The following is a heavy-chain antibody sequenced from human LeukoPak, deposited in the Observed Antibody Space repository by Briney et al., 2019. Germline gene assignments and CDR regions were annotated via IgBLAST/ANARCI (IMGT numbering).Heavy chain of an antibody. CDR2: IYSGGST. CDR3: ARDDILTGYRDY. Sequence: GGSLRLSCAASGFTVSSNYMSWVRQAPGKGLEWVSVIYSGGSTYYADSVKGRFTISRDNPKNTLYLQMNSLRAEDTAVYYCARDDILTGYRDYWGQGTLVTVSS. CDR1: GFTVSSNY. V-gene: IGHV3-53*01. D-gene: IGHD3-9*01. J-gene: IGHJ4*02.